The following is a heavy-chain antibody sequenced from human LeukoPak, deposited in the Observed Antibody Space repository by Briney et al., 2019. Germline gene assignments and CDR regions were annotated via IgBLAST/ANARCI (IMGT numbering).Heavy chain of an antibody. D-gene: IGHD3-10*01. CDR2: INSSGSST. V-gene: IGHV3-23*01. CDR3: AKVPRRGVIMDAFDI. Sequence: PGGSLSLSCAASGFTFSSYAMSWVRQAPGQGRGWVSTINSSGSSTYYAGSVKGRFTNSRDNSKNTPYLQKNSLKAEDTAVYYCAKVPRRGVIMDAFDIWGQGTMVTVSS. J-gene: IGHJ3*02. CDR1: GFTFSSYA.